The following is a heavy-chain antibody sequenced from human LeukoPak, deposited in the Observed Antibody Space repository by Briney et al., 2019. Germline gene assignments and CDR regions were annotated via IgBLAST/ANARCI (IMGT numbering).Heavy chain of an antibody. J-gene: IGHJ4*02. CDR1: GSTFSTYW. CDR2: IDEDGSEK. D-gene: IGHD2-2*01. CDR3: ARSRIDY. V-gene: IGHV3-7*01. Sequence: GGSLRLSCAASGSTFSTYWMMWVRQAPGKGLEWGANIDEDGSEKYYADSVEGRFTISRDNAKNSLDLQMSSLNAEDTAVYYCARSRIDYWGQGTLVTVSS.